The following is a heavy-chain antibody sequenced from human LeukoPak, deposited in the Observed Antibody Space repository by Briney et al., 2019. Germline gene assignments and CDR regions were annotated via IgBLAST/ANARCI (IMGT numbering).Heavy chain of an antibody. CDR2: IYYSGST. CDR3: ARSRWFDS. Sequence: SETLSLTCTVSGGSISSYYWSWIRQPPGKGLEWIGYIYYSGSTNYNPSLKSRVTISVDTSKNQFSLKLSSVTAADTTVYYCARSRWFDSWGQGTLVTVSS. J-gene: IGHJ5*01. CDR1: GGSISSYY. V-gene: IGHV4-59*01.